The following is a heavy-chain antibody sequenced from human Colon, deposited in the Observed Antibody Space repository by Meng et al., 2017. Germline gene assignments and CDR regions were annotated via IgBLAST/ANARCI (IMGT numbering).Heavy chain of an antibody. CDR1: GGSFSDYY. CDR2: IHPSGST. Sequence: QLQLRHLGAGLWQPSETLALTCAVYGGSFSDYYLPWLRPPPGKGLEWVGEIHPSGSTYSSPSLQSRVTITLDTSKNQFSLTLSSMTAADTAVYYCARGVDWAKSGNFWGQGTLVTVSS. D-gene: IGHD3-9*01. CDR3: ARGVDWAKSGNF. J-gene: IGHJ4*02. V-gene: IGHV4-34*01.